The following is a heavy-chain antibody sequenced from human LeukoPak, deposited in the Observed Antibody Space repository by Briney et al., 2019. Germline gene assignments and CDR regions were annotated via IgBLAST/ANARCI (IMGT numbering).Heavy chain of an antibody. Sequence: ASVKVSCTASGYTFTSYYMHWVRQAPGQGLEWMGIINPSGGSTSYAQKFQGRVTMTRDTSTSTVYMELSSLRSEDTAVYYCARARSSVTTVTTPGYWGQGTLVTVSS. CDR2: INPSGGST. CDR1: GYTFTSYY. V-gene: IGHV1-46*01. D-gene: IGHD4-17*01. CDR3: ARARSSVTTVTTPGY. J-gene: IGHJ4*02.